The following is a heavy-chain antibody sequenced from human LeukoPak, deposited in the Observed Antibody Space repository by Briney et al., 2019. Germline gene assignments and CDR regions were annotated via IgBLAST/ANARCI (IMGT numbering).Heavy chain of an antibody. J-gene: IGHJ4*02. V-gene: IGHV3-21*01. CDR3: ARDRLPGLTGYYSPFDY. CDR2: ISSSSSYI. CDR1: GFTFSSYS. Sequence: PGGSLRLSCAASGFTFSSYSMNWVRQAPGKGLEWVSSISSSSSYIYYADSVKGRFTISRDNAKNSLYLQVNSLRAEDTAVYYCARDRLPGLTGYYSPFDYWGQGTLVTVSS. D-gene: IGHD3-9*01.